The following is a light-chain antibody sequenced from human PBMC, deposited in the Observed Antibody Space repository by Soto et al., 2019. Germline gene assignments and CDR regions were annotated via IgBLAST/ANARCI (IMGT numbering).Light chain of an antibody. Sequence: WTNSQATLSLSPGDKAVLSCRASQSVSRSLTWYQHKPGQAPRLLIYDASTRATGIPRRFSGSGSGTDFTLTISSLEPEDFAVYYCQQRSNRFGGGTKV. CDR1: QSVSRS. CDR2: DAS. J-gene: IGKJ4*01. V-gene: IGKV3-11*01. CDR3: QQRSNR.